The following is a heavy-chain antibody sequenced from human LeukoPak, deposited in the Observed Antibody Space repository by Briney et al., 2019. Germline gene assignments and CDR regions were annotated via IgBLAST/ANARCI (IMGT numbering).Heavy chain of an antibody. D-gene: IGHD3-10*01. CDR3: ARQDYLGWLDT. Sequence: SETLSLTCTVSGGSIRTRGYFWDWMRQSPGNKLEWIGGIYYGGTTYYNPSLQGRVTVSIDTSKNQFFLRVTSVTAADRAVYFCARQDYLGWLDTWGQGTLVTVSS. J-gene: IGHJ5*02. CDR1: GGSIRTRGYF. V-gene: IGHV4-39*01. CDR2: IYYGGTT.